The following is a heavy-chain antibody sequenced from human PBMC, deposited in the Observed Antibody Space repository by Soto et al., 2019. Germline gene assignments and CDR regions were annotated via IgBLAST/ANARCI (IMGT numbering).Heavy chain of an antibody. J-gene: IGHJ4*02. CDR1: GFTFSSYA. D-gene: IGHD6-6*01. CDR3: AKDTIAARRYFDY. Sequence: GSLRLSCASSGFTFSSYAMSWVLQAPGKGLEWVSAISGSGGSTYYADSVKGRFTISRDNSKNTLYLQMNSLRAEDTAVYYCAKDTIAARRYFDYWGQGTLVTVSS. V-gene: IGHV3-23*01. CDR2: ISGSGGST.